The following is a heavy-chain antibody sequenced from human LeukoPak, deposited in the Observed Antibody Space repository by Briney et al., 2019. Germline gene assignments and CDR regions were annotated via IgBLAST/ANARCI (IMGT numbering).Heavy chain of an antibody. J-gene: IGHJ4*02. V-gene: IGHV4-30-2*01. D-gene: IGHD4-17*01. CDR2: IYHSGST. Sequence: SETLSLICAVSGGSISSGGYSWSWIRQPPGKGLEWIGYIYHSGSTYYNPSLKSRVTISVDRSKNQFSLKLSSVTAADTAVDYCARGSYGIRYWGQGTLVTVSS. CDR3: ARGSYGIRY. CDR1: GGSISSGGYS.